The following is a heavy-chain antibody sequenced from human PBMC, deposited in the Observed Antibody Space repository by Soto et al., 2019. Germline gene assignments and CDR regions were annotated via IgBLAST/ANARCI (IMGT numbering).Heavy chain of an antibody. CDR2: LYYSGTT. J-gene: IGHJ5*02. V-gene: IGHV4-39*01. Sequence: SETLSLTCHVSGGSFSSSSYYWCWIRQPPGKGLEWIGSLYYSGTTYYNPSLKSRVTISVDRTKNQFSLNLTSVTAADMAVYYCVRHSGYSSNWGEFDPWSQGXLVTVYS. CDR1: GGSFSSSSYY. CDR3: VRHSGYSSNWGEFDP. D-gene: IGHD5-18*01.